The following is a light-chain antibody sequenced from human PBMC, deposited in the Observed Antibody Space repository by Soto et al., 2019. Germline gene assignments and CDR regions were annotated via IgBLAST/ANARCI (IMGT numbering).Light chain of an antibody. V-gene: IGLV1-40*01. CDR1: SSNSGACYD. CDR3: QSYDSSLSVL. CDR2: GNS. Sequence: QSVLTQPPSVAGDPGQRVAISCTGSSSNSGACYDVHWYQQLPGTAPKLLIYGNSNRPSGVPDRFSGSKSGTSASLAITGVQAEDEADYYCQSYDSSLSVLFGGGTKLTVL. J-gene: IGLJ2*01.